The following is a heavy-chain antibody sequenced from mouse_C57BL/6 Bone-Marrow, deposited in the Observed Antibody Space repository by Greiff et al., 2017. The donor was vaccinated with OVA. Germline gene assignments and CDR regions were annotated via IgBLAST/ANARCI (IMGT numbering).Heavy chain of an antibody. V-gene: IGHV1-55*01. D-gene: IGHD2-4*01. J-gene: IGHJ2*01. CDR1: GYTFTSYW. Sequence: VQLQQSGAELVKPGASVKMSCKASGYTFTSYWITWVKQRPGKGLEWIGDIYPGSGSTTYNEKFTSKATLTVDTASSTAYMQLSSLTSEDSAVYYCARSEDDYDCWGQGTTLTVSS. CDR3: ARSEDDYDC. CDR2: IYPGSGST.